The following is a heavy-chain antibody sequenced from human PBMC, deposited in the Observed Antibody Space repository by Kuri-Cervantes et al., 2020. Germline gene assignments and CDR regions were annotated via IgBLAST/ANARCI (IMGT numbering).Heavy chain of an antibody. Sequence: GGSLRLSCAASGFTFSSYAMSWVRQAPGKGLEWVSAISGSGGSTYYAHSVKGRFTISRDNSNNTLYLQMNSLRAEDTAVYYCASVWGSSSSVWYFDLWGRGTLVTVSS. CDR1: GFTFSSYA. J-gene: IGHJ2*01. CDR2: ISGSGGST. V-gene: IGHV3-23*01. CDR3: ASVWGSSSSVWYFDL. D-gene: IGHD6-13*01.